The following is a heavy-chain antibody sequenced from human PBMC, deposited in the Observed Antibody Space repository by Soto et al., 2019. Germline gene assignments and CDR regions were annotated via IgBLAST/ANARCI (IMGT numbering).Heavy chain of an antibody. CDR1: GFTFSNAW. J-gene: IGHJ5*02. V-gene: IGHV3-15*01. D-gene: IGHD2-15*01. CDR3: TKDRFVVVVADQKRNWFEP. Sequence: PGGSLRLSCAASGFTFSNAWMSWVRQAPGKGLEWVGRIKTKTDGGTTDYAAPVKGRFTISRDDSKNTLYLQMNSLKTEDTAVYYCTKDRFVVVVADQKRNWFEPWGHGTLV. CDR2: IKTKTDGGTT.